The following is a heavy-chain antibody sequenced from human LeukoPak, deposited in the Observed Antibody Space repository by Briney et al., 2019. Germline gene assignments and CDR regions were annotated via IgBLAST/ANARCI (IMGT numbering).Heavy chain of an antibody. D-gene: IGHD1-14*01. CDR3: ARSNPNRNALDL. V-gene: IGHV3-7*01. CDR1: GFTLNSYL. Sequence: PGGSLRLSCAAYGFTLNSYLMGWVRQAPGRGLEWVANIKKDGSEESYLDSVKGRFTVSRDNAKNSLFLQMNSLRGEDTAVYYCARSNPNRNALDLWGQGTMVTISS. CDR2: IKKDGSEE. J-gene: IGHJ3*01.